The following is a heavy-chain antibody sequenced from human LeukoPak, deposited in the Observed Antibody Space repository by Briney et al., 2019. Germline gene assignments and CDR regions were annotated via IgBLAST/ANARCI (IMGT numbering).Heavy chain of an antibody. CDR1: GGTFSSYA. CDR2: IIPILGIA. V-gene: IGHV1-69*04. J-gene: IGHJ5*02. CDR3: ARSLDGSDP. D-gene: IGHD5-24*01. Sequence: SVKVSCKASGGTFSSYAISWVRQAPGQGLEWMGRIIPILGIANYAQKFQGRVTITADKSTSTVYMELSSLRSEDTAVYYCARSLDGSDPWGQGTLVTVSS.